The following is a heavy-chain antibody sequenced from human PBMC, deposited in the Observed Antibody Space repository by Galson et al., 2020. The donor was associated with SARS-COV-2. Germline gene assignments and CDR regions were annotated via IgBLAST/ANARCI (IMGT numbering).Heavy chain of an antibody. CDR1: GDSTNSGAYY. Sequence: TRSLTWTVSGDSTNSGAYYGCCIRQQPGTGLEWNGYIHYSGNTYYNPSLRSRVTISADTSKNQFSLKLSSVTAADTAVYFCASTMYNNTYYGMDIWGQGTTVTVSS. CDR2: IHYSGNT. CDR3: ASTMYNNTYYGMDI. V-gene: IGHV4-31*02. D-gene: IGHD1-20*01. J-gene: IGHJ6*02.